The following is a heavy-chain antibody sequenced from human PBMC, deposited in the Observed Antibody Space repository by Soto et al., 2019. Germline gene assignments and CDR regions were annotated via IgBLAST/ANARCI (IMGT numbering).Heavy chain of an antibody. CDR1: GFTVSSNY. V-gene: IGHV3-53*01. J-gene: IGHJ4*02. D-gene: IGHD3-22*01. Sequence: GGSLRLSCAASGFTVSSNYMSWVRQAPGKGLEWVSVIYSGGSTYYADSVKGRFTISRDNSKNTLYLQMNSLRAEDTAVYYCARSLNYYDGSGYFPAHYWGQGTLVTVSS. CDR2: IYSGGST. CDR3: ARSLNYYDGSGYFPAHY.